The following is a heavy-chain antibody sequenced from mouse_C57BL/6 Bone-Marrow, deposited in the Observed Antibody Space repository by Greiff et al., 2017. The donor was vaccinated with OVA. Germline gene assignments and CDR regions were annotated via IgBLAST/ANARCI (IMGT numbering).Heavy chain of an antibody. CDR3: TRKDYYHYYAMDY. D-gene: IGHD1-1*01. J-gene: IGHJ4*01. V-gene: IGHV1-15*01. Sequence: VQLQQSGAELVRPGASVTLSCKASGYTFTDYEMHWVKRTPVHGLEWIGAIDPETGGTAYNQKFKGKAILTADKSSSTAYMELRSLTSEDSAVYYCTRKDYYHYYAMDYWGQGTSVTVSS. CDR1: GYTFTDYE. CDR2: IDPETGGT.